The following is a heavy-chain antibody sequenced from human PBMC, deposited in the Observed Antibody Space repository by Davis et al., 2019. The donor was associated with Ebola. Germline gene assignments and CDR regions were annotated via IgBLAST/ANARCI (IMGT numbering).Heavy chain of an antibody. Sequence: GSLRLSCAVYGGSFSGYYWSWIRQPPGKGLEWIGEINHSGSTNYNPSLKSRVTISVDTSKNQFSVKVTSVTAADTAVYYCARGHTYGSMVYGLDVWGQGTTVTVSS. CDR1: GGSFSGYY. CDR3: ARGHTYGSMVYGLDV. D-gene: IGHD3-10*01. J-gene: IGHJ6*02. CDR2: INHSGST. V-gene: IGHV4-34*01.